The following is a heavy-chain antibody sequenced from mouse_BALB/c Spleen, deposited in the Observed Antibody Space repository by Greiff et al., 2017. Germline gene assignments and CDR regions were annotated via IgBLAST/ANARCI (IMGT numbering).Heavy chain of an antibody. V-gene: IGHV3-6*02. Sequence: VQLQQSGPGLVKPSQSLSLTCSVTGYSITSGYYWNWIRQFPGNQLEWMGYISYDGSNNYNPSLKNRISITRDTSKNQFFLKLNSVTTEDTATYYCARDYYVSSLDYWGQGTTLTVSS. J-gene: IGHJ2*01. CDR2: ISYDGSN. CDR3: ARDYYVSSLDY. D-gene: IGHD1-1*01. CDR1: GYSITSGYY.